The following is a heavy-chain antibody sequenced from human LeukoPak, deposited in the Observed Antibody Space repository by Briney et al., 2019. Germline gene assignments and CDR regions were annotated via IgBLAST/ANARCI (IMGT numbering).Heavy chain of an antibody. J-gene: IGHJ4*02. Sequence: PGRSLRLSCAASGFTFDDYAMHWVRQAPGKGLGWVSGISWNSGSIGYGDSVKGRFTISRDNAKNSLYLQMNSLRAEDMALYYCAKGRGPRLPYYFDYWGQGTLVTVSS. V-gene: IGHV3-9*03. D-gene: IGHD3-10*01. CDR2: ISWNSGSI. CDR1: GFTFDDYA. CDR3: AKGRGPRLPYYFDY.